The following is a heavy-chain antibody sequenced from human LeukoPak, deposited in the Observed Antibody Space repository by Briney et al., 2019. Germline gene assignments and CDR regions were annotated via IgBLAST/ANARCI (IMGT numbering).Heavy chain of an antibody. CDR3: ARNFNQLLSY. Sequence: GGSLRLSCAASGFTFSSYEMNWVRQAPGKGLEWVSYISSSGSTIYYADSVKGRFTISRDNAKNSLFLQMNSLRAEGTAVYFCARNFNQLLSYWGQGTLVTVSS. CDR2: ISSSGSTI. V-gene: IGHV3-48*03. J-gene: IGHJ4*02. CDR1: GFTFSSYE. D-gene: IGHD2-2*01.